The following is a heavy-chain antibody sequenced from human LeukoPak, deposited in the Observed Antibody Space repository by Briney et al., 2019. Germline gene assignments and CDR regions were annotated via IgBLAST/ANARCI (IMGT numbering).Heavy chain of an antibody. Sequence: GGSLRLSCAASGFTFSSYAMSWVRRAPGKGLEWVAFIRYDGSNTYHADSVKGRFTVSRDNSKNTLYLQMNSLRAEDTAVYYCAKNSIAVAANPPDYWGQGTLVTVSS. CDR3: AKNSIAVAANPPDY. D-gene: IGHD6-19*01. CDR2: IRYDGSNT. V-gene: IGHV3-30*02. J-gene: IGHJ4*02. CDR1: GFTFSSYA.